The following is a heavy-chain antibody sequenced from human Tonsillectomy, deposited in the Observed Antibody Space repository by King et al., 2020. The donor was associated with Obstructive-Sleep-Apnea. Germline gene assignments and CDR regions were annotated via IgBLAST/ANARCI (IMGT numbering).Heavy chain of an antibody. Sequence: VQLQQWGAGLLKPSETLSLTCAVYGGSFSGYYWSWIRQPPGKGLEWIGEINHSGSTNYNPSLKSRVTISVDTSKNQFSLKLSSVTAADTAVYYCARRLERRRRAFDIWGQGTMVTVSS. J-gene: IGHJ3*02. CDR3: ARRLERRRRAFDI. CDR1: GGSFSGYY. D-gene: IGHD1-1*01. CDR2: INHSGST. V-gene: IGHV4-34*01.